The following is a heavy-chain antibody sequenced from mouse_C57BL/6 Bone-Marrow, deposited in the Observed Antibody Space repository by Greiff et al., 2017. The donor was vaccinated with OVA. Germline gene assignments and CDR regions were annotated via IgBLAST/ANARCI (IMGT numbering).Heavy chain of an antibody. D-gene: IGHD1-1*01. CDR1: GYTFTSYW. J-gene: IGHJ2*01. CDR3: ARRYGRDYFDY. Sequence: QVQLQQPGAELVKPGASVQMSCKASGYTFTSYWITWVKQRPGQGLEWIGDIYPGSGSTNYNEKFMSKATLTVDTSFSTAYMQLSSLTSEDSAVYYGARRYGRDYFDYWGQGTTLTVSS. CDR2: IYPGSGST. V-gene: IGHV1-55*01.